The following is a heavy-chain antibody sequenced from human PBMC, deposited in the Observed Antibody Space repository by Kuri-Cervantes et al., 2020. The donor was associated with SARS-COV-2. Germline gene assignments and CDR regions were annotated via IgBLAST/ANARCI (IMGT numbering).Heavy chain of an antibody. Sequence: GESLKISCAASGFTFSSYSMNWVRQAPGKGLEWVSSISSSSSYIYYADSVKGRFTISRDNAKNSLYLQMNSLRAEDTAVYYCARDGWGSSFDYWGQGTLVTVSS. D-gene: IGHD7-27*01. CDR3: ARDGWGSSFDY. CDR1: GFTFSSYS. V-gene: IGHV3-21*01. J-gene: IGHJ4*02. CDR2: ISSSSSYI.